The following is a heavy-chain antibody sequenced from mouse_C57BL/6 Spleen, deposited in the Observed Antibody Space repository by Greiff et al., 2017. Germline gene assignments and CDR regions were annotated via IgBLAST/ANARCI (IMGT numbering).Heavy chain of an antibody. D-gene: IGHD2-3*01. Sequence: EVQLVESGPELVKPGASVKMSCKASGYTFTDYNMHWVKQSHGKSLEWIGYINPNNGGTSYNKKFKGKATLTVNKSSSTAYMELRSLTSEDSTVYYCARWLLGLDYWGQGTTLTVSS. CDR1: GYTFTDYN. V-gene: IGHV1-22*01. J-gene: IGHJ2*01. CDR2: INPNNGGT. CDR3: ARWLLGLDY.